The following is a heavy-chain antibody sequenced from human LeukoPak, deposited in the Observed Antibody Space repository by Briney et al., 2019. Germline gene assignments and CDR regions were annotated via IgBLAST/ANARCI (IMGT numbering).Heavy chain of an antibody. J-gene: IGHJ4*02. CDR3: ARGRFELPY. CDR2: IYYSGST. Sequence: SETLSLTRTVSGGSISSYYWSWIRQPPGKGLEWIGYIYYSGSTNYNPSLKSRVAMSVDTSNNQFFLRLTSVTAADTALYYCARGRFELPYWGQGTLVTASS. CDR1: GGSISSYY. V-gene: IGHV4-59*01. D-gene: IGHD2-15*01.